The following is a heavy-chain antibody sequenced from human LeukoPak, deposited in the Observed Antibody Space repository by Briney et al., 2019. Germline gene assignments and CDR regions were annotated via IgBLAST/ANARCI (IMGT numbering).Heavy chain of an antibody. D-gene: IGHD1-1*01. V-gene: IGHV1-2*02. J-gene: IGHJ4*02. CDR1: GYTFTGHY. CDR3: ARTTGTKGFDL. CDR2: INPNSGGT. Sequence: GASVKVSCKASGYTFTGHYMHWVRQAPGQGLEWMGWINPNSGGTSYAQRFQGRVTMTRDTSINTAYMEVSWLRSEDTAVYYCARTTGTKGFDLCGQGTLATVSS.